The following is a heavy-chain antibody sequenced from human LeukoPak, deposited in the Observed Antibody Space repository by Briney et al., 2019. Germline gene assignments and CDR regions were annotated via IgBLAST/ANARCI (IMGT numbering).Heavy chain of an antibody. Sequence: SVKVSCKASGGTFSSYAISWVRQAPGQGLEWMGGIIPIFGTANYAQKFQGRVTITTDESTSTAYMELSSLRSEDTAVYYCARANSYDFWSGCRRLGWFDPWGQGTLVTVSS. CDR2: IIPIFGTA. V-gene: IGHV1-69*05. CDR1: GGTFSSYA. J-gene: IGHJ5*02. D-gene: IGHD3-3*01. CDR3: ARANSYDFWSGCRRLGWFDP.